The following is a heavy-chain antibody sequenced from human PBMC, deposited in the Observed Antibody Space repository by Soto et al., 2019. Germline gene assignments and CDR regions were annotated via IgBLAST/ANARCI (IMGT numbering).Heavy chain of an antibody. J-gene: IGHJ4*02. V-gene: IGHV3-9*01. CDR1: GFTFDIYA. CDR2: ISWNSGTR. D-gene: IGHD5-18*01. CDR3: AKELGGYSYGYELDH. Sequence: EVQLVDSGGGLVQPGRSLRLSCAASGFTFDIYAMHWVRQAPGKGLEWVSSISWNSGTRGYADSVKGRFTISRDNAKNSLYLKMDSRRTEDTAFYYWAKELGGYSYGYELDHWGQGTLVAVSS.